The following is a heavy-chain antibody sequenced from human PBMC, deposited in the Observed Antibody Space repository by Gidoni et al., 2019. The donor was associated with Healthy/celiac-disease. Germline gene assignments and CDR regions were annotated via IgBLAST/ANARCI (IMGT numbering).Heavy chain of an antibody. Sequence: EVQLVESGGGRGKPGGSLRLSCAAAGFTLRSYSMNWVRQAPGKGRELVSSISISSSYIYYACSVKGRFPISRDNAKNSLYLQMNSLRAEDTAVYYCARDADYYDNSGGLFDYWGQGTLVTVSS. D-gene: IGHD3-22*01. CDR3: ARDADYYDNSGGLFDY. CDR2: ISISSSYI. CDR1: GFTLRSYS. J-gene: IGHJ4*02. V-gene: IGHV3-21*01.